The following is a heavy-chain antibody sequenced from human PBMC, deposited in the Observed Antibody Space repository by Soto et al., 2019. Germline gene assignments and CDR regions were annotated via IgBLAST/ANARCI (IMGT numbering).Heavy chain of an antibody. V-gene: IGHV3-30*18. J-gene: IGHJ4*02. CDR1: GFTFSSYG. D-gene: IGHD5-18*01. Sequence: QVQLVESGGGVVQPGRSLRLSCAASGFTFSSYGMHWVRQAPGKGLEWVALISYDGSNSYYADSVRGRFTISRDNSKSALYLRMNSVRPEDTAVYFCAKPASGYRVGDRPGRTVVYFDHWVQGTLVTVSS. CDR3: AKPASGYRVGDRPGRTVVYFDH. CDR2: ISYDGSNS.